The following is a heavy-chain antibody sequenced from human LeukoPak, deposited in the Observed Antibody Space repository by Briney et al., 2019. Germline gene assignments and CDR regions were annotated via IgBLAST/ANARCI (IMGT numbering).Heavy chain of an antibody. CDR3: ARGPVGDFWSGYYYYYGMDV. CDR1: GFTFSGYE. Sequence: GGSLRLSCTASGFTFSGYEMNWVRQAPGKGLEWVSYISSSGNSIYYADSVKGRFTISRDNAKNSLYLQMNSLRAEDTAVYYCARGPVGDFWSGYYYYYGMDVWGQGTTVTVSS. V-gene: IGHV3-48*03. D-gene: IGHD3-3*01. CDR2: ISSSGNSI. J-gene: IGHJ6*02.